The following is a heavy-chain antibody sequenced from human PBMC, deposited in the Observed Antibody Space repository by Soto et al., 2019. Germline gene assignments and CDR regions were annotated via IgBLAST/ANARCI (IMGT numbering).Heavy chain of an antibody. D-gene: IGHD3-10*01. CDR2: ISPMFGAA. Sequence: QVQLVQSGAEMKKPGSSVKVSCQSSGGTFNTYPMNWVRQAPGQGPEWMGDISPMFGAANYAPKFQGRVTITADESTSTSYMQLSSLTSEDTALYFCAREVQVHTPAFVYWGQGTLVTVSS. V-gene: IGHV1-69*19. CDR3: AREVQVHTPAFVY. CDR1: GGTFNTYP. J-gene: IGHJ4*02.